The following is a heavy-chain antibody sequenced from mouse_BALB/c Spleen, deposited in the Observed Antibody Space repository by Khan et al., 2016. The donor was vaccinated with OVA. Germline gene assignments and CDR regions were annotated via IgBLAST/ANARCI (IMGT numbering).Heavy chain of an antibody. CDR2: ISSDATYT. Sequence: EVELVESGGVLLEPGGSLKLSCAASGFTFSSFVMSWVRQTPEKRLEWVATISSDATYTYYPDSVKGRFTISRDNAKNTLYLQMNSLRSDYTAIYYCANGNYGLFAYWGQGTLVTVST. J-gene: IGHJ3*01. CDR3: ANGNYGLFAY. CDR1: GFTFSSFV. V-gene: IGHV5-9-1*01. D-gene: IGHD2-1*01.